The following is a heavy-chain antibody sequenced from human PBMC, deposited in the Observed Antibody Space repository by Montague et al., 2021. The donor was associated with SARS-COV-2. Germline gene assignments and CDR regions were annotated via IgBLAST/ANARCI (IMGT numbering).Heavy chain of an antibody. D-gene: IGHD3-10*01. CDR3: ARGARQGYGFRLGSFDS. CDR1: GGSISTTSYY. V-gene: IGHV4-39*07. Sequence: SETLSLTCTVSGGSISTTSYYWGWIRQPPGKGLGWIASIFYSGTTYYNPSLKSRVTMSVDTSKNQFSLKLSSVTAADTAVYYCARGARQGYGFRLGSFDSWGQGTLVTVSS. CDR2: IFYSGTT. J-gene: IGHJ4*02.